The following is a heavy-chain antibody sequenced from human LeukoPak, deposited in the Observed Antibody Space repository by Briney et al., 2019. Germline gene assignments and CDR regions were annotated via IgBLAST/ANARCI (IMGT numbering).Heavy chain of an antibody. D-gene: IGHD3-22*01. CDR1: GGSISSRPYY. CDR3: ARDTYYYDSSGYRLFDY. CDR2: IYTSGST. J-gene: IGHJ4*02. Sequence: SETLSLTCTVSGGSISSRPYYWSWIRQPAGKGLEWIGRIYTSGSTNYNPSLKSRVTMSVDTSKNQFSLKLSSVTAADTAVYYCARDTYYYDSSGYRLFDYWGQGTLVTVSS. V-gene: IGHV4-61*02.